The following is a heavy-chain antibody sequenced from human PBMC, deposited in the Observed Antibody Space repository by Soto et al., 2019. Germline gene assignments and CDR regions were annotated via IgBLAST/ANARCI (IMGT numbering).Heavy chain of an antibody. J-gene: IGHJ4*02. Sequence: QLHLQESGPVLLKPSETLSLTCTVSGGSISSSAYYWGWIRQPPGKRLEWIASISYSGSTYYNPSLKSRVTISVDTSQNQFSLKLRSMTAADTAVYYCARQVEVTYFDYWGQGTLVTVSS. CDR1: GGSISSSAYY. CDR2: ISYSGST. CDR3: ARQVEVTYFDY. D-gene: IGHD1-1*01. V-gene: IGHV4-39*01.